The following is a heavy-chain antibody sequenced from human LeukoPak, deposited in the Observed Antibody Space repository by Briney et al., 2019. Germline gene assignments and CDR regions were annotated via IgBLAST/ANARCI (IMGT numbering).Heavy chain of an antibody. Sequence: PGGSLRLSCAASGFTFSSYWMSWVRQAPGKGLEWVGRIKRKTDGETTDYAAPVKGRFTISRDDSKNTLYLQMNSLKTEDTAVYYCTTLASGNYGLDYWGQGTLVTVSS. CDR1: GFTFSSYW. V-gene: IGHV3-15*01. J-gene: IGHJ4*02. D-gene: IGHD1-26*01. CDR2: IKRKTDGETT. CDR3: TTLASGNYGLDY.